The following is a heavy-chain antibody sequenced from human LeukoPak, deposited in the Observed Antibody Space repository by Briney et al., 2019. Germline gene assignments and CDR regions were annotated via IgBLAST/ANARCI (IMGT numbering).Heavy chain of an antibody. CDR3: AGYCSGGSCYYYYMDV. V-gene: IGHV3-11*04. J-gene: IGHJ6*03. D-gene: IGHD2-15*01. CDR2: ISSSGSTI. Sequence: PGGSPRLSCAASGFTFSDYYMSWIRQAPGKGLEWVSYISSSGSTIYYADSVKGRFTISRDNAKNSLYLQMNSLRAEDTAVYYCAGYCSGGSCYYYYMDVWGKGTTVTVSS. CDR1: GFTFSDYY.